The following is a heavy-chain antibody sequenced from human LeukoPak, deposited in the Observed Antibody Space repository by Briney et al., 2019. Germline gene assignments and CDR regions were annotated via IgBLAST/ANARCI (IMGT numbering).Heavy chain of an antibody. J-gene: IGHJ3*02. CDR1: GFTFSPYW. CDR3: ARDSPYGDYDAFDI. D-gene: IGHD4-17*01. Sequence: PGGSLRLSCAASGFTFSPYWMSWVRQAPGKGLEWVANIKEDGSEKYYVDSVKGRFTISRDNAKNSLYLEMTSPRAEDTAVYDCARDSPYGDYDAFDIWGQGTMVTVSS. CDR2: IKEDGSEK. V-gene: IGHV3-7*01.